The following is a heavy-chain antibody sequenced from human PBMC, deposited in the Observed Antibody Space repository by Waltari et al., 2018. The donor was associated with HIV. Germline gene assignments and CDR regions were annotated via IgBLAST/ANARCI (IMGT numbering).Heavy chain of an antibody. CDR2: IYSRGTS. CDR1: GGSISGYY. Sequence: QVQLQEAGPGLVKPSESLSLTCTVTGGSISGYYWSWIRQVAGKGLEWIGRIYSRGTSNYHPSLKSRVTMSIDTSKNQISLTVTSVTAADTAFYVCVRERWDYHFWSASLDHPFYYYYGLDVWGQGTTVTVSS. D-gene: IGHD3-3*02. J-gene: IGHJ6*02. CDR3: VRERWDYHFWSASLDHPFYYYYGLDV. V-gene: IGHV4-4*07.